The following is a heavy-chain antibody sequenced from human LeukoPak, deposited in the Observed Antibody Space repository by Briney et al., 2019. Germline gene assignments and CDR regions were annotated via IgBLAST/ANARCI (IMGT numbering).Heavy chain of an antibody. CDR1: GGPISPYY. V-gene: IGHV4-59*12. D-gene: IGHD3-22*01. Sequence: KPSETLSLTCTVSGGPISPYYWTWIRQPPGKGLEWIGYIYFSGDTNCNPSLQSRVTISLHTSKNQFSLSLGSVTAADTAVYYCARSPTYFYESNGYPRGFDYWGQGILVTVSS. CDR3: ARSPTYFYESNGYPRGFDY. J-gene: IGHJ4*02. CDR2: IYFSGDT.